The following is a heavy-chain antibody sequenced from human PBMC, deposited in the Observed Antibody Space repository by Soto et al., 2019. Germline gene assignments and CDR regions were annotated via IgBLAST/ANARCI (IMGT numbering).Heavy chain of an antibody. J-gene: IGHJ4*02. Sequence: QVQLVESGGGVVQPGRSLRLSCAASGFTFSSYAMHWVRQAPGKGLEWVAVISYDGSNKYYADSVKGRFTISRDNSKNTLYLQMNSLRAEDTAVYYCARGSEMATIVFPFFDYWGQGTLVTVSS. V-gene: IGHV3-30-3*01. CDR1: GFTFSSYA. CDR2: ISYDGSNK. D-gene: IGHD5-12*01. CDR3: ARGSEMATIVFPFFDY.